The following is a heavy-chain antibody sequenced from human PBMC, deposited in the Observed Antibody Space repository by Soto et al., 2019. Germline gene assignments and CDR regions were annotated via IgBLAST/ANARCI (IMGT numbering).Heavy chain of an antibody. CDR3: AKHLGPGSLSSRGIWGSYQPYYYYVDV. CDR2: FSGRGGST. V-gene: IGHV3-23*01. CDR1: GFTFSSYA. D-gene: IGHD3-16*02. Sequence: GGSLRLSCAASGFTFSSYAMSWVRQAPGKGLEWVSSFSGRGGSTDYADSVKGRFTISRDNSKNTLYLQMNSLRAEDTAVYYCAKHLGPGSLSSRGIWGSYQPYYYYVDVCGKGTTVTVSS. J-gene: IGHJ6*03.